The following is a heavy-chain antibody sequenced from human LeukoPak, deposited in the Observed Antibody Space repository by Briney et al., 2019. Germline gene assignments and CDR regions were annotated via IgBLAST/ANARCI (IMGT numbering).Heavy chain of an antibody. D-gene: IGHD3-22*01. Sequence: GRSLRLSCAASGFTFSSYAMHWVRQAPGKGLEWVAVISYDGSNKYYADSVKGRFTISRDNSKNTLYLQMNSLRVEDTALYYCAKDNYYDPNFDYWGQGTLVTVSS. V-gene: IGHV3-30-3*01. J-gene: IGHJ4*02. CDR1: GFTFSSYA. CDR3: AKDNYYDPNFDY. CDR2: ISYDGSNK.